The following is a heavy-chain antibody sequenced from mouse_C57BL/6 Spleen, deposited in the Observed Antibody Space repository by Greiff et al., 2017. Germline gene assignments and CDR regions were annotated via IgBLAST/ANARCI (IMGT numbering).Heavy chain of an antibody. Sequence: QVQLQQSGAELVKHGASVKISCKASGYAFSSYWMNWVKQRPGKGLEWIGQIYPGDGDTNYNGKFKGKATLTADKSSSTAYMQLSSLTSEDSAVYFCARSGDYFLYAMDYWGQGTSVTVSS. CDR2: IYPGDGDT. V-gene: IGHV1-80*01. D-gene: IGHD2-4*01. J-gene: IGHJ4*01. CDR3: ARSGDYFLYAMDY. CDR1: GYAFSSYW.